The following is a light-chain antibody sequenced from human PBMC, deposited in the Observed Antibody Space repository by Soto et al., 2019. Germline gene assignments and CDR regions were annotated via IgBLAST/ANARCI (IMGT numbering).Light chain of an antibody. J-gene: IGKJ5*01. CDR3: QQYSKWPT. V-gene: IGKV3-15*01. CDR1: QSVSGN. Sequence: EIVMTQSPATLSVSPGERATLSCRASQSVSGNLAWYQQKPGQAPRLLIYDTSSRATAIPARFSGSWSGTEFILTISSLQSEDFAVYYCQQYSKWPTFGQGTRLEIK. CDR2: DTS.